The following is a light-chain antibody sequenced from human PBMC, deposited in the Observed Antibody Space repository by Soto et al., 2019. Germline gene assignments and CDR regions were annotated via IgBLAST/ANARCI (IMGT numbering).Light chain of an antibody. J-gene: IGKJ4*01. CDR1: QSVSSN. Sequence: EIVMTQSPATLSVTTGERATLSCKASQSVSSNLAWYQQKPGQAPRLLIYGASTRATGIPARFSGSGSGTEFTLTISSLQSADFAVYYCQQYNNWPPLTFGGGTKVEIK. CDR2: GAS. V-gene: IGKV3-15*01. CDR3: QQYNNWPPLT.